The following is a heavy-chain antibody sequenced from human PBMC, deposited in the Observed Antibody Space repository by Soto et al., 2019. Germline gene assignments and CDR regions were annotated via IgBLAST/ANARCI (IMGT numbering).Heavy chain of an antibody. Sequence: SETLCLPCTVSGGSISSSSYYWGWIRQPPGKGLEWIGSIYYSGSTYYNPSLKSRVTISVDTSKNQFSLKLSSVTAADTAVYYCASPATYCYGSTPSEDMAPLDPYSFDYWGQGTLVTVSS. CDR2: IYYSGST. J-gene: IGHJ4*02. D-gene: IGHD3-10*01. CDR1: GGSISSSSYY. CDR3: ASPATYCYGSTPSEDMAPLDPYSFDY. V-gene: IGHV4-39*01.